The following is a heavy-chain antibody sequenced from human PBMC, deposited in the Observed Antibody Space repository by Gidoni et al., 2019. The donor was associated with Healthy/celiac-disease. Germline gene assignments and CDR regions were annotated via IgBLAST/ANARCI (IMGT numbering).Heavy chain of an antibody. CDR2: IYPGDSDT. CDR3: ARHDLGNYMVTTPSYGMDV. D-gene: IGHD4-17*01. V-gene: IGHV5-51*01. J-gene: IGHJ6*02. CDR1: GYSFTNYW. Sequence: EVQLVQSGGEVKKPGESLKISCKGSGYSFTNYWLGWVSQMPGKGLEWMGIIYPGDSDTKYSPSFQGQVTISADKSISTAYLQWTSLKASDNAIYYCARHDLGNYMVTTPSYGMDVWGQGTTVTVSS.